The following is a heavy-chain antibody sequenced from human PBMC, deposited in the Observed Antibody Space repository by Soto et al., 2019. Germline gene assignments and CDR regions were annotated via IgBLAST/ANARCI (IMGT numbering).Heavy chain of an antibody. V-gene: IGHV1-69*06. Sequence: QVQLVQSGAEVKKPGSSVKVSCKASGGTFSSYAISWVRQAPGQGLEWMGGIIPIFGTANYAQKFQGRVTITADKSTSTAYMELCILRSEDTVVYYCARGEVAGSTSWIWFDPWGQGTLVTVSS. J-gene: IGHJ5*02. CDR1: GGTFSSYA. CDR2: IIPIFGTA. D-gene: IGHD3-10*01. CDR3: ARGEVAGSTSWIWFDP.